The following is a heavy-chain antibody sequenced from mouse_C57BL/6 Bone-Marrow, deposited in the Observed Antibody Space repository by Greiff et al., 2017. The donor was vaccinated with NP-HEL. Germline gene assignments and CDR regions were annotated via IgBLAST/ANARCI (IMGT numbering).Heavy chain of an antibody. Sequence: QVQLQQPGAELVKPGASVKMSCKASGYTFTSYWITWVKQRPGQGLEWIGVIYPGSGSTNYNEKFKSKATLTVDTSSSTAYMQLSSLTSEDSAVYYCAREGDRRSYAMDYWGQGTSVTVSS. CDR2: IYPGSGST. J-gene: IGHJ4*01. CDR3: AREGDRRSYAMDY. V-gene: IGHV1-55*01. CDR1: GYTFTSYW. D-gene: IGHD3-3*01.